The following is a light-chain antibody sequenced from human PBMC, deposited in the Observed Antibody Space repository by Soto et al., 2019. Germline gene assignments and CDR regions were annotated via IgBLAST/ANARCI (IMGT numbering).Light chain of an antibody. Sequence: QSVLTQPASVSESPGQSITISCTGTSSDVGGYNYVSWYQQHPGKAPKLMIYDVSNRPSGVSDRFSGSKSGNTASLTISGLQAEDEADYYCSSYTISRTYVFGTGTKLTVL. CDR2: DVS. CDR3: SSYTISRTYV. CDR1: SSDVGGYNY. V-gene: IGLV2-14*01. J-gene: IGLJ1*01.